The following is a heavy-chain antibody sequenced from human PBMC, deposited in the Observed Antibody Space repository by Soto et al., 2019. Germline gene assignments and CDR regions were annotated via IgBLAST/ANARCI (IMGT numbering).Heavy chain of an antibody. CDR3: ARAPYYYDSSGYYPTPYYFDY. CDR1: GGSISSGDYY. Sequence: QVQLQESGPGLVKPSQTLSLTCTVSGGSISSGDYYWSWIRQPPGKGLEWIGYIYYSGSTYYNPSPNSRVTISVDTSKNQYSLKLSSVNAADTAVYYCARAPYYYDSSGYYPTPYYFDYWGQGTLVTVSS. D-gene: IGHD3-22*01. V-gene: IGHV4-30-4*01. J-gene: IGHJ4*02. CDR2: IYYSGST.